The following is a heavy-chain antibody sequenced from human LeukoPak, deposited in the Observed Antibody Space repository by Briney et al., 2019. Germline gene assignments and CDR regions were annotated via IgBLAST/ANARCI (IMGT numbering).Heavy chain of an antibody. CDR2: IIPVLGIA. J-gene: IGHJ5*02. CDR3: ARSKRYSSSWSNLFDP. Sequence: SVKVSCKASGGTFSSYTISWVRQAPGQGLEWMGRIIPVLGIANYAQKFQGRVTITADKSTSTAYMELSSLRSEDTAVYYCARSKRYSSSWSNLFDPWGQGTLVTVSS. V-gene: IGHV1-69*02. CDR1: GGTFSSYT. D-gene: IGHD6-13*01.